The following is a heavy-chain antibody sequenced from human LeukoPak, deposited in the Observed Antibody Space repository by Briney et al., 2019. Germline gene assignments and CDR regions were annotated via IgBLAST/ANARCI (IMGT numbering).Heavy chain of an antibody. J-gene: IGHJ6*02. CDR1: GGSISSGDYY. CDR3: ARVVGAAGYYYYYGMDV. CDR2: IYYSGST. V-gene: IGHV4-30-4*01. D-gene: IGHD6-13*01. Sequence: SETLSLTCTVSGGSISSGDYYWSWIRQPPGKGLEWIGYIYYSGSTYYNPSLKSRVTISVDTSKNQFSLKLSSVTAADTAVYHCARVVGAAGYYYYYGMDVWGQGTTVTVSS.